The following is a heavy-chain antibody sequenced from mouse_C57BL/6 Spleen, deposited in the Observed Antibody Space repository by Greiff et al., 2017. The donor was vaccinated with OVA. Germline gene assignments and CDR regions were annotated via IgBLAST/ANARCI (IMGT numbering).Heavy chain of an antibody. CDR2: IDPSDSYT. CDR1: GYTFTSYW. V-gene: IGHV1-50*01. J-gene: IGHJ2*01. CDR3: ARGYFDY. Sequence: QVQLQQPGAELVKPGASVKLSCKASGYTFTSYWMQWVKQRPGQGLEWIGEIDPSDSYTNYNQKFKGKATLTVDTPSSTAYMQLSSLTSEDSAVYYCARGYFDYWGQGTTLTVSS.